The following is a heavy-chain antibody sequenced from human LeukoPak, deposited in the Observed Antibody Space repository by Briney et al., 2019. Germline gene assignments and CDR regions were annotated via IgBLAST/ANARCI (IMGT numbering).Heavy chain of an antibody. V-gene: IGHV4-30-2*01. Sequence: SETLSLTCAVSGGSISSSGYSWSWIRQPPGKGLEWIGYIYHSGSTYYNPSLKSRVTISVDRSKNQFSLKLSSVTAADTAVYYCARDNGDYGLGYWGQGTLVTVSS. CDR3: ARDNGDYGLGY. D-gene: IGHD4-17*01. CDR1: GGSISSSGYS. J-gene: IGHJ4*02. CDR2: IYHSGST.